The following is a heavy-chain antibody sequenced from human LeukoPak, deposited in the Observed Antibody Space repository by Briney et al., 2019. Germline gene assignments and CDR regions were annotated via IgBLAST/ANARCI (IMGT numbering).Heavy chain of an antibody. CDR3: ARVSSSWYKVGYFDY. CDR2: ISAYNGNT. D-gene: IGHD6-13*01. CDR1: GYTFTSYG. V-gene: IGHV1-18*01. Sequence: GASVKVSCKASGYTFTSYGISWVRQAPGQGLEWMGWISAYNGNTNYAQKLQGRVTMTTDTSTSTAYMELRSLRSDDTAVYYCARVSSSWYKVGYFDYWGQGTLVTVSS. J-gene: IGHJ4*02.